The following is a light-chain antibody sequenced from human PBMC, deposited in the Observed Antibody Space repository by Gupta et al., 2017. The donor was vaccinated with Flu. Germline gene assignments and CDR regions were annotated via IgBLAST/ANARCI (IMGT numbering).Light chain of an antibody. J-gene: IGKJ1*01. Sequence: DIQMTQSPSSLSASVGDKITITCRASQSISNYVNWYQQKPGKAPKLLIYTASRLKGGVPSRFSGSGYGTEFSLTINRWQAEDFAIYSCQHTDNPPFTFGQGTNVEIK. CDR2: TAS. V-gene: IGKV1-39*01. CDR1: QSISNY. CDR3: QHTDNPPFT.